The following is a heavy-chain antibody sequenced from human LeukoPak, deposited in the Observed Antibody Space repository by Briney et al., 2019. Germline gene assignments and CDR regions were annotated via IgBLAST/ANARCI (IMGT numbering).Heavy chain of an antibody. D-gene: IGHD6-13*01. V-gene: IGHV3-7*01. CDR3: ARVGTPYSSSWYGYYYMDV. Sequence: GESLKISCAASGFPFSSYWMSWVRQAPGKGLEWVANIKKDGSEKYYVDSVKGRFTISRDNAKNSLYLQMNSLRAEDTAVYYCARVGTPYSSSWYGYYYMDVWGKGTTVTVSS. CDR2: IKKDGSEK. CDR1: GFPFSSYW. J-gene: IGHJ6*03.